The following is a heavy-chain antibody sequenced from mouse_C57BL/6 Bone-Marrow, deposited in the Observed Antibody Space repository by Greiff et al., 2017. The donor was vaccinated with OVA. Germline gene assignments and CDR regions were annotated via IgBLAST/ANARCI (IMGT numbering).Heavy chain of an antibody. V-gene: IGHV14-4*01. J-gene: IGHJ2*01. D-gene: IGHD2-3*01. CDR2: IDPENGDT. Sequence: VQLKESGAELARPGASVKLSCTASGFNIKDDYMHWVKQRPEQGLEWIGWIDPENGDTEYASKFQGKATITADTSSNTAYLQLSRLTSEDTAVYYCTSYDGYYGNYWGQGTTLTVSS. CDR1: GFNIKDDY. CDR3: TSYDGYYGNY.